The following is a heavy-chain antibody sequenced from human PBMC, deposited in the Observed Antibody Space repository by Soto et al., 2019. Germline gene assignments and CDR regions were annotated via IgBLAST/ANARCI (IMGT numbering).Heavy chain of an antibody. Sequence: QVQLMQSGAEVKKPGASVKVSCKAYGDTFTDYYIHWVRQDPGQGLEWMGTVNPSGGHTTYAQHFLGRVTMTRDTSTSTLYMELTSLTSDDTAIYYCARGGHVVVVTAALDYWGQGTLVTVSS. J-gene: IGHJ4*02. V-gene: IGHV1-46*01. CDR1: GDTFTDYY. CDR3: ARGGHVVVVTAALDY. D-gene: IGHD2-21*02. CDR2: VNPSGGHT.